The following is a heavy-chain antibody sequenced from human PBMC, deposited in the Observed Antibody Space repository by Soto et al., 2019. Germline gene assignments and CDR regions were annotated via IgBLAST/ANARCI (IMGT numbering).Heavy chain of an antibody. Sequence: PGGSLRLSCAASGFTFSSYAMSWVRQAPGKGLEWVSAISGSGGSTYYADSVKGRFTISRDNSKNTLYLQMNSLRAEDTAVYYCAKDLDYYGSGRYYNRDYWGQGTLVTVSS. D-gene: IGHD3-10*01. CDR2: ISGSGGST. V-gene: IGHV3-23*01. CDR1: GFTFSSYA. J-gene: IGHJ4*02. CDR3: AKDLDYYGSGRYYNRDY.